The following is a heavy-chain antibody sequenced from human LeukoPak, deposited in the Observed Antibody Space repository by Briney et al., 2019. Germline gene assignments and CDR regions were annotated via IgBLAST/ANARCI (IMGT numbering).Heavy chain of an antibody. Sequence: PGGSLRLSCAASGFTVSSNYMSWVRQAPGKGLEWVSVIYSGGSTYYADSVKGRFTISRDDSRNTLYLQMNSLRGEDTAVYSCARDDCSTTSCLAYWGQGTLVTVSS. CDR3: ARDDCSTTSCLAY. CDR1: GFTVSSNY. V-gene: IGHV3-66*01. J-gene: IGHJ4*02. CDR2: IYSGGST. D-gene: IGHD2-2*01.